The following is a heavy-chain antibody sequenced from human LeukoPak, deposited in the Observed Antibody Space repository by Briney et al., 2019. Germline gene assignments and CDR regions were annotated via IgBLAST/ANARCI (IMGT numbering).Heavy chain of an antibody. V-gene: IGHV3-33*06. J-gene: IGHJ5*02. CDR1: GFTFSSYG. CDR3: AKDFLRLTPYSGSLYNWFDP. Sequence: GRSLRLSCAASGFTFSSYGMHWVRQAPGKGLEWVAVIWYGGSNKYYADSVKGRFTISRDNSKNTLYLQMNSLRAEDTAVYYCAKDFLRLTPYSGSLYNWFDPWGQGTLVTVSS. D-gene: IGHD1-26*01. CDR2: IWYGGSNK.